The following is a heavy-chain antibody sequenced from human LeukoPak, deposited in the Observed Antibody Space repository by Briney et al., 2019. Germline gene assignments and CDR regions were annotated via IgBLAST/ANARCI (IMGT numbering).Heavy chain of an antibody. Sequence: PGGSLRLSCAASGFTFSSYEMNWVRQAPGKGLEWVSYISSSGSTKYYADSVKGRFTISRDNAKNSLYLQMNSLRAEDTAAYYCARGQTGTTADFDSWGQGTLVTVSS. CDR3: ARGQTGTTADFDS. CDR1: GFTFSSYE. J-gene: IGHJ4*02. CDR2: ISSSGSTK. V-gene: IGHV3-48*03. D-gene: IGHD1-1*01.